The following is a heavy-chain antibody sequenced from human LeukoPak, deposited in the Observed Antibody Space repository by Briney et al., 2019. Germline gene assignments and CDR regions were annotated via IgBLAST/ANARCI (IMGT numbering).Heavy chain of an antibody. CDR3: AREKFGDSSIDY. V-gene: IGHV4-39*02. CDR2: IYYSGST. CDR1: GGSISSSSYY. Sequence: SETLSLTCTVSGGSISSSSYYWGWIRQPPGKGLEWIGSIYYSGSTYYNPSLKSRVTISVDTSKNQFSPKLSSVTAADTAVYYCAREKFGDSSIDYWGQGTLVTVSS. J-gene: IGHJ4*02. D-gene: IGHD3-10*01.